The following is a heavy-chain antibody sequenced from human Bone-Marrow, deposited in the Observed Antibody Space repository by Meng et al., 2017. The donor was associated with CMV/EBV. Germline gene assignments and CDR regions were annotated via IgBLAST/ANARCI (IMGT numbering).Heavy chain of an antibody. CDR2: ISWNSGSI. Sequence: LSLTCAASGFTFDDYAMHWVRQAPGKGLEWVSGISWNSGSIGYADSVKGRFTISRDNAKNSLYLQMNSLRAEDTAVYYCAKDSPLEYYDSSDPGAFDIWGQGPMVTVSS. CDR3: AKDSPLEYYDSSDPGAFDI. J-gene: IGHJ3*02. CDR1: GFTFDDYA. D-gene: IGHD3-22*01. V-gene: IGHV3-9*01.